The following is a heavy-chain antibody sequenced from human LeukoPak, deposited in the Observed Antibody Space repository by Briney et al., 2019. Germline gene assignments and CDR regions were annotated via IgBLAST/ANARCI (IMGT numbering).Heavy chain of an antibody. V-gene: IGHV1-2*02. CDR2: INPNSGGT. D-gene: IGHD6-13*01. J-gene: IGHJ1*01. Sequence: ASVKASCKASGYTFTGYYMHWVRQAPGQGLEWMGWINPNSGGTNYAQKFQGRVTMTRYTSIRPAYMKLSRLRSVYTAVYYCARTSREMVLSVGSSSSYQWFQHGGQGTLVTGSS. CDR1: GYTFTGYY. CDR3: ARTSREMVLSVGSSSSYQWFQH.